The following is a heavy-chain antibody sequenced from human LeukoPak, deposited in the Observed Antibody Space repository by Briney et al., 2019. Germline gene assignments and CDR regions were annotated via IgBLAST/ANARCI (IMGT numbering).Heavy chain of an antibody. CDR1: GFTFSSYW. Sequence: PGGSPRLSCAASGFTFSSYWMSWVRQAPGKGLEWVANIKQDGSEKYYVDSVKGRFTISRDNAKNSLYLQMNSLRAEDTAVYYCARVPDTYCSSTSCPYYYYGMDVWGKGTTVTVSS. V-gene: IGHV3-7*03. J-gene: IGHJ6*04. CDR3: ARVPDTYCSSTSCPYYYYGMDV. D-gene: IGHD2-2*01. CDR2: IKQDGSEK.